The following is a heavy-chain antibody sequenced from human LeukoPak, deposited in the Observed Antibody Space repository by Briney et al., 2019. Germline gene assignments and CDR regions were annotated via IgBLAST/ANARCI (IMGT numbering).Heavy chain of an antibody. Sequence: GGSLRLSCAASGFSFSSYGMHWVRQAPGKGLEWVAVISYDGNSKYYGDSVKGRFTISRDNSKNTLYLQMNSLRAGDTAVYYCASHDDHGNSDGFGYWGQGTLVTVSS. J-gene: IGHJ4*02. V-gene: IGHV3-30*03. CDR2: ISYDGNSK. D-gene: IGHD4-11*01. CDR1: GFSFSSYG. CDR3: ASHDDHGNSDGFGY.